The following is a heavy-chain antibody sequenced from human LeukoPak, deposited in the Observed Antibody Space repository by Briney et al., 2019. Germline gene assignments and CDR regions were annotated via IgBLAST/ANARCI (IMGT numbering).Heavy chain of an antibody. J-gene: IGHJ4*02. Sequence: GGSLRLSCAASGFTFSNAWMSWARQAPGKGLEWVSSFTAYSGASIYYADSVRGRFTISRDNAKNSLYLQINSLRAEDTAVYYCARGTYSGYDSSFDYWGQGTLVTVSS. CDR3: ARGTYSGYDSSFDY. D-gene: IGHD5-12*01. CDR2: FTAYSGASI. CDR1: GFTFSNAW. V-gene: IGHV3-21*01.